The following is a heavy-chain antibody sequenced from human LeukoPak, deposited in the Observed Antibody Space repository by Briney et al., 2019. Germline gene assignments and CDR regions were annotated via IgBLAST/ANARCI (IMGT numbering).Heavy chain of an antibody. CDR1: GFTFSSYA. D-gene: IGHD3-9*01. CDR3: ATRPGRRDGRYFDWLLFY. V-gene: IGHV3-23*01. CDR2: ITGSGGST. J-gene: IGHJ4*01. Sequence: GGSLRLSCTASGFTFSSYAMSWVRQAPGKGLEWISTITGSGGSTYYADSVKGRFTISRDNSKSTLYLQMNSLRADDTAVYYCATRPGRRDGRYFDWLLFYWGQGALVTVSS.